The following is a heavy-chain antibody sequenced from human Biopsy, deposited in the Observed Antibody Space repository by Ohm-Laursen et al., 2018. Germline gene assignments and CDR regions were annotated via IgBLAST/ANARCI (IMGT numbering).Heavy chain of an antibody. CDR1: GDSVSSGSFY. J-gene: IGHJ4*02. D-gene: IGHD1-26*01. V-gene: IGHV4-61*01. CDR2: IYDRGSTA. Sequence: SETLSLTCTVSGDSVSSGSFYWTWIRQPPGQGLEYIGYIYDRGSTANYNPSLESRVTMSVDTSKNQFYLKLYSVTAADTAVYYCARVGAGAPSIDYFDYWGQGALVTVSS. CDR3: ARVGAGAPSIDYFDY.